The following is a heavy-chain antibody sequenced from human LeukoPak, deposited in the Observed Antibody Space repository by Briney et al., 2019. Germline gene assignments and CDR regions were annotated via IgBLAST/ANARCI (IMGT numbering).Heavy chain of an antibody. CDR1: GFTFSSFS. Sequence: GGSLRLSCTASGFTFSSFSMNWVRQAPGKGLEWVSYISSTSSTIYYADSVKGRFTISRDNAKNSLYLQMNSLRAEDTAVYYCARAHPGDYSDFQFNYWGQGTLVTVSS. CDR3: ARAHPGDYSDFQFNY. V-gene: IGHV3-48*01. CDR2: ISSTSSTI. D-gene: IGHD4-11*01. J-gene: IGHJ4*02.